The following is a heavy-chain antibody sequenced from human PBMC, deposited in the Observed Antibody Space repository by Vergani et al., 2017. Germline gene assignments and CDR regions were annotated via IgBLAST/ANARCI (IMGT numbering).Heavy chain of an antibody. CDR2: IYYSGST. D-gene: IGHD6-19*01. Sequence: QLQLQESGPGLVKPSETLSLTCTVSGGSISSSSYYWGWIRQPPGKGLEWIGSIYYSGSTYYNPSLKSRVAISVDTSRNQCSLKLSSVTAADTAVYYCARDRLAVAGSLPDYWGQGTLVTVSS. CDR1: GGSISSSSYY. CDR3: ARDRLAVAGSLPDY. V-gene: IGHV4-39*07. J-gene: IGHJ4*02.